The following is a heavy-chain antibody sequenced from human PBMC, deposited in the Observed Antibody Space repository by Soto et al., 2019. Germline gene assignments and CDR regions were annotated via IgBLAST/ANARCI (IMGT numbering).Heavy chain of an antibody. J-gene: IGHJ4*02. D-gene: IGHD6-6*01. V-gene: IGHV1-46*01. Sequence: ASVKVSCKASGYTFTSYYMHWVRRAPGQGLEWMGIINPSGGSTSYAQKFQGRVTMTRDTSTSTVYMELSSLRSEDTAVYYCARDGIVGSRSDLPDFWGQGTLVTVSS. CDR1: GYTFTSYY. CDR3: ARDGIVGSRSDLPDF. CDR2: INPSGGST.